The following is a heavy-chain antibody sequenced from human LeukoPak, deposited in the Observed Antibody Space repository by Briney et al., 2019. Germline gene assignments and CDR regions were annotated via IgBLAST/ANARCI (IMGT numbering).Heavy chain of an antibody. Sequence: PGGSLRLSCAASGFTFSSYEMNWVRQAPGKGLEWVSAISGSGGSTYYADSVKGRFTISRDNSKNTLYLQMNSLRAEDTAVYYCAKVGQQWLVPYYFDYWGQGTLVTVSS. CDR1: GFTFSSYE. J-gene: IGHJ4*02. CDR3: AKVGQQWLVPYYFDY. D-gene: IGHD6-19*01. CDR2: ISGSGGST. V-gene: IGHV3-23*01.